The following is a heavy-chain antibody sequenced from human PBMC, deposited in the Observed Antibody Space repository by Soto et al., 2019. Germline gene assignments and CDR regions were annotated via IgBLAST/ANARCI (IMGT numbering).Heavy chain of an antibody. D-gene: IGHD3-22*01. J-gene: IGHJ4*02. CDR1: GFTFSGSA. V-gene: IGHV3-73*01. CDR2: IRSKANSYAT. Sequence: GGSLRLSCAASGFTFSGSAMHWVRQASGKGLEWVGRIRSKANSYATAYAASVKGRFTISRDDSKNTAYLQMNSLKTEDTAVYYCTRRAGITMIVDPGWGQGTLVTVSS. CDR3: TRRAGITMIVDPG.